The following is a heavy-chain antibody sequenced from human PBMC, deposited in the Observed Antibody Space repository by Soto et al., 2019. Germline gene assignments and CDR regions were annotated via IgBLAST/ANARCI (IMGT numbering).Heavy chain of an antibody. CDR1: GGSISSYY. Sequence: PSETLSLTCTVSGGSISSYYWSWIRQPPGKGLEWIGYIYYSGSTNYNPSLKSRVTISVDTSKNQFSLKLSSVTAADTAVYYCARLGLPAWGIAAAGYFDYWGQGTLVTVSS. D-gene: IGHD6-13*01. CDR2: IYYSGST. V-gene: IGHV4-59*08. CDR3: ARLGLPAWGIAAAGYFDY. J-gene: IGHJ4*02.